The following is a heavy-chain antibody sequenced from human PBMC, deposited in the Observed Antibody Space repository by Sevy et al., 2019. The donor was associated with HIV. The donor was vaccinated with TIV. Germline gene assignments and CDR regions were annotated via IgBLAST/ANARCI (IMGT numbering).Heavy chain of an antibody. D-gene: IGHD6-6*01. V-gene: IGHV3-49*03. Sequence: GGSLRLSCTASGFTFGDYAMSWFRQAPGKGLEWVGLIRSKAYGGTTEYAASVKGRFTIERDDSKSIAYLQMNSLKTEDTAVYYCTRALGIAARWFDPWGQGTLVTVSS. J-gene: IGHJ5*02. CDR1: GFTFGDYA. CDR3: TRALGIAARWFDP. CDR2: IRSKAYGGTT.